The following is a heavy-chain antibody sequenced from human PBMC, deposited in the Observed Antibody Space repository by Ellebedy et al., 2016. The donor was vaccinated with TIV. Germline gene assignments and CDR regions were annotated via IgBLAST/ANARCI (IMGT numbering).Heavy chain of an antibody. J-gene: IGHJ6*02. CDR2: INPSGGST. CDR1: GGTFSSYA. V-gene: IGHV1-69*11. Sequence: SVKVSXXASGGTFSSYAISWVRQAPGQGLEWMGIINPSGGSTSYAQKFQGRVTVTADESTSTAYMELSSLRSEDTAVYYCARGDDPSGMDVWGQGTTVTVSS. CDR3: ARGDDPSGMDV.